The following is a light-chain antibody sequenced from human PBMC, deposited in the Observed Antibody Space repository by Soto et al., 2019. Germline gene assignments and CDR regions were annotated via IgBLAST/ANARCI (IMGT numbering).Light chain of an antibody. CDR1: QSLSGY. V-gene: IGKV3-15*01. CDR3: QQYSSWPPVYT. J-gene: IGKJ2*01. Sequence: EIVMTQSPATLSVSPGETATLSCRASQSLSGYLAWYQQKPGQAPRLLIYGASTRAAGIPARFSGFGSGTEFTLTISSLQSEDFAVYDWQQYSSWPPVYTFGQGTKLEIK. CDR2: GAS.